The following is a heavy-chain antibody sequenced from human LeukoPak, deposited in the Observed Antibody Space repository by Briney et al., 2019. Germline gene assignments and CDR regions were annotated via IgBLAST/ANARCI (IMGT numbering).Heavy chain of an antibody. J-gene: IGHJ3*02. CDR2: ISYDENNK. D-gene: IGHD4-11*01. Sequence: PGGSLRLSCAASGFTFSSYGMHWVRQAPCRGLEGVAGISYDENNKYYAASVKGRFTISRDNSKNALYLQMNSLRAEDTAVYYCAKDLLTRNDAFDIWGQGTMVTVSS. CDR1: GFTFSSYG. V-gene: IGHV3-30*18. CDR3: AKDLLTRNDAFDI.